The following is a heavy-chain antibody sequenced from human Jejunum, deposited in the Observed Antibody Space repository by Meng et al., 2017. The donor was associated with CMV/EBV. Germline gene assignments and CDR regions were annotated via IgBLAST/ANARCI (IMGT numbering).Heavy chain of an antibody. Sequence: FTFSTHAMTWVRQAPGKGLEWVSAISGSGRNTYYADSVKGRFTVSRDNSMDMLYLQMNSLRVEDTALYYCAKEIRQSYDSSRDWFDPWGQGTLVTVSS. CDR3: AKEIRQSYDSSRDWFDP. CDR2: ISGSGRNT. J-gene: IGHJ5*02. CDR1: FTFSTHA. D-gene: IGHD3-16*01. V-gene: IGHV3-23*01.